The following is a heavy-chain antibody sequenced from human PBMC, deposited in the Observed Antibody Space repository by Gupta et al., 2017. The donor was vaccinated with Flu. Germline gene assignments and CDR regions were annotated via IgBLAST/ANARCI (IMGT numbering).Heavy chain of an antibody. D-gene: IGHD3-10*01. V-gene: IGHV3-33*01. Sequence: YAMHWVRQAPGKGLQWVAVIWSDGSTTNYGESVKGRFTISRDITKNAVDLQMDNLRAEDTGVYYCARLRCSSVKCYELFYNGMDVWGQGTTVTVS. CDR2: IWSDGSTT. J-gene: IGHJ6*02. CDR1: YA. CDR3: ARLRCSSVKCYELFYNGMDV.